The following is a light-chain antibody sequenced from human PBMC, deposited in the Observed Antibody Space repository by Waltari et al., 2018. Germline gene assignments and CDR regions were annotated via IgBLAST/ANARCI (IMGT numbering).Light chain of an antibody. V-gene: IGLV2-14*03. CDR3: SSYTSSSTVV. J-gene: IGLJ2*01. Sequence: QSALTQPASVSGSPGRSITISCTGTSSDVGGYSYVSWYQQHPGKAPKLMIYDVSARPSGVSKRFAGSKSGNTASRTISGLQAEDEADYYCSSYTSSSTVVFGGGTKLTVL. CDR2: DVS. CDR1: SSDVGGYSY.